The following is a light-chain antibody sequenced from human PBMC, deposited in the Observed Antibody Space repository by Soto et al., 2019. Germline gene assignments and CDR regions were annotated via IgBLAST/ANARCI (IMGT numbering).Light chain of an antibody. Sequence: DLQMTQSPSSLSASVGDRVTITCRASQSISSYLNWYQQKPGKAPKLLIYAASSLQSGVPSRFSGSGSGTDFTLTISSLQPEDFATYYCQQSYSTPLLFGQGTRLEIK. CDR2: AAS. V-gene: IGKV1-39*01. CDR3: QQSYSTPLL. CDR1: QSISSY. J-gene: IGKJ5*01.